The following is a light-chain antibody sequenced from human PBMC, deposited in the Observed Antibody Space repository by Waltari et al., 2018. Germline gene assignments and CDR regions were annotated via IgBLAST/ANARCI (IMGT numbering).Light chain of an antibody. CDR1: SSNIGSNL. J-gene: IGLJ3*02. CDR3: AAWDDSLHGHWV. CDR2: RSD. V-gene: IGLV1-44*01. Sequence: QSVLTQPPSASGTPGQRVTISCSGSSSNIGSNLVNWYQQFPGKAPKLLTYRSDPRPSGVPDRFSGSKSGTSASLAINGLQSEDEAAYYCAAWDDSLHGHWVFGGGTKVTVL.